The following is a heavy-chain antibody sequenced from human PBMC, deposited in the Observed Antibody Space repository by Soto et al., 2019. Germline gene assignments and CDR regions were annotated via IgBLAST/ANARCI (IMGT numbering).Heavy chain of an antibody. CDR2: IYYNGNA. CDR1: GGSISSDD. J-gene: IGHJ4*02. CDR3: ASLRGSGTHYFFDY. V-gene: IGHV4-59*12. D-gene: IGHD3-10*01. Sequence: WETLSLTCTVSGGSISSDDWSWIRQPPGKGLEWIGYIYYNGNANYNPSLKSRVTISVDTSENQFSLKLTSVTAADTAVYYCASLRGSGTHYFFDYWGQGTLVTVSS.